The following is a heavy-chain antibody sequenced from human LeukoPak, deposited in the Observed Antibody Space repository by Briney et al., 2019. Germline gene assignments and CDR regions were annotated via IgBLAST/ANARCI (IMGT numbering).Heavy chain of an antibody. CDR1: GVTSSDYY. V-gene: IGHV3-7*04. CDR2: IKEARSEK. D-gene: IGHD6-19*01. J-gene: IGHJ3*02. CDR3: ARGAGYTSGWYGGDAADI. Sequence: GGSLRLSCAASGVTSSDYYMSWIRQAPGKGLERVANIKEARSEKDYVETLNGRLTSSRENDKNSLYLKMNSLRVDDTAIYYCARGAGYTSGWYGGDAADIWGQGTMVTVSP.